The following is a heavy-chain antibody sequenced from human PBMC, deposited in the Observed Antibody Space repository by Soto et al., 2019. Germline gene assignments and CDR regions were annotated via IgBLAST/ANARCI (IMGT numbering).Heavy chain of an antibody. CDR3: ARDLGRSCIGGICPFDY. Sequence: EAAVKVSCKASGYRFTIYGITWVRPAPGQGLEWMVWISTYDGNTNYAQNFQGRVSMARDTSKSTAYMELRSLRSDDTAVYYCARDLGRSCIGGICPFDYWGQGALVTVAA. D-gene: IGHD2-15*01. CDR1: GYRFTIYG. V-gene: IGHV1-18*01. J-gene: IGHJ4*02. CDR2: ISTYDGNT.